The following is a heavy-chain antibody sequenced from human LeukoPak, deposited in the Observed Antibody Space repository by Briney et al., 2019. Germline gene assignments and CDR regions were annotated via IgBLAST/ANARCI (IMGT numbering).Heavy chain of an antibody. J-gene: IGHJ4*02. V-gene: IGHV3-48*03. CDR3: ARGGSGRPLDY. D-gene: IGHD3-10*01. CDR2: ISSSGSTI. Sequence: GGSLRLSCAASGFTFSSYEMNWVRQAPGKGLEWVSYISSSGSTIYYADSVKGRFTISRDDAKNSLYLQMNSLRAEDTAVYYCARGGSGRPLDYWGQGTLVTVSS. CDR1: GFTFSSYE.